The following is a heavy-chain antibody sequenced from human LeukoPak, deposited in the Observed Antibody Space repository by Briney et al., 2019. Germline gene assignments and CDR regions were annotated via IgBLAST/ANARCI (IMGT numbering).Heavy chain of an antibody. J-gene: IGHJ4*02. Sequence: PSETLSLTCAVSGGSISSSNWWSWVRQPPGKGLEWIGEIHHSGSTNYNPSLKSRVTISIDKSSNQFSLKLTSVTAADTAVYFCARAYCSGGSCYGFGYWGQGTLVTVSS. D-gene: IGHD2-15*01. CDR2: IHHSGST. CDR3: ARAYCSGGSCYGFGY. CDR1: GGSISSSNW. V-gene: IGHV4-4*02.